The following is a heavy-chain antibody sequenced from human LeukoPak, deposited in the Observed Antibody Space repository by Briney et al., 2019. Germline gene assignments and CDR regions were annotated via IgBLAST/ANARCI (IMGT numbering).Heavy chain of an antibody. V-gene: IGHV4-61*02. CDR1: GGSISSGSYY. J-gene: IGHJ5*02. CDR3: ARSRPRNDYGDYRVPRPFDP. D-gene: IGHD4-17*01. CDR2: IYTSGST. Sequence: MASETLSLTCTVSGGSISSGSYYWSWIRQPAGKGLEWIGRIYTSGSTNSNPSLKSRVTISVDTSKNQFSLKLSSVTAADTAVYYCARSRPRNDYGDYRVPRPFDPWGQGTLVTVSS.